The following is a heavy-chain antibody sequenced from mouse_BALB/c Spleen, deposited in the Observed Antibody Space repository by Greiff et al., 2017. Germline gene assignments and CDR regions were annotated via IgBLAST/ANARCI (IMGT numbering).Heavy chain of an antibody. CDR2: ISSGGGNT. J-gene: IGHJ3*01. CDR1: GFTFSSYT. V-gene: IGHV5-9*03. D-gene: IGHD2-1*01. CDR3: AREGGNYPAWFAY. Sequence: EVKLVESGGGLVKPGGSLKLSCAASGFTFSSYTMSWVRQTPEKRLEWVATISSGGGNTYYPDSVKGRFTISRDNAKNNLYLQMSSLRSEDTALYYCAREGGNYPAWFAYWGQGTLVTVSA.